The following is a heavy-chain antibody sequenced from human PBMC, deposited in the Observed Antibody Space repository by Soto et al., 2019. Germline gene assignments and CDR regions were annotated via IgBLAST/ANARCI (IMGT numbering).Heavy chain of an antibody. CDR1: GESISSSSYY. J-gene: IGHJ4*02. CDR2: IYYSGRT. CDR3: ARQRTAVVTQAYFDH. Sequence: ETLSLTCIVSGESISSSSYYWGWIRQPPGKVLELIGSIYYSGRTYYNPSFKSRVTISIDTSKKQFSLKLSSVTATDTAVYYCARQRTAVVTQAYFDHWGQGDLVTV. D-gene: IGHD2-21*02. V-gene: IGHV4-39*01.